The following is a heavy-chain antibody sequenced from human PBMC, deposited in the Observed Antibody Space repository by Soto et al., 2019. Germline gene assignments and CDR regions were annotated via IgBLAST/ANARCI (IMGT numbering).Heavy chain of an antibody. CDR1: GYTFTNYG. D-gene: IGHD6-6*01. CDR2: VSAYNGER. V-gene: IGHV1-18*01. CDR3: SRGTSIPASGDY. Sequence: QVQLVQSGAEVKKPGASVKVSCKASGYTFTNYGINWVRQAPGQGLAWLGWVSAYNGERRYAPRVQARVIMTTDTSTTPAYMELRSLRSDDTAVYYCSRGTSIPASGDYWGQGTLVTVSS. J-gene: IGHJ4*01.